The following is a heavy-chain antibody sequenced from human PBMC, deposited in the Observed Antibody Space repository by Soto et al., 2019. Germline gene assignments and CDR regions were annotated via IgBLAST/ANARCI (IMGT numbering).Heavy chain of an antibody. V-gene: IGHV1-3*01. J-gene: IGHJ5*02. CDR2: INAGNGNT. Sequence: PGESLKISCKGSGYTFTSYAMHWVRQAPGQRLEWMGWINAGNGNTKYSQKFQGRVTITRDTSASTAYMELSSLRSEDTAVYYCARDHPSGSHWFDPWGQGTLVTVSS. CDR3: ARDHPSGSHWFDP. CDR1: GYTFTSYA. D-gene: IGHD5-12*01.